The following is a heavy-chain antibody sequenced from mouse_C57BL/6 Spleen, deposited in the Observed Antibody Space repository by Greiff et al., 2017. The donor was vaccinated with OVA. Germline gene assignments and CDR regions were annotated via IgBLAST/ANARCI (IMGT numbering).Heavy chain of an antibody. CDR2: IDPSDSYT. Sequence: QVQLQQPGAELVKPGASVKLSCKASGYTFTSYWMQWVKQRPGQGLEWIGEIDPSDSYTNYNQKFKGKATLTVDTSSSTAYMQLSSLTSEDSAVYYCARRVDSPFDYWGQGTTLTVSS. D-gene: IGHD3-2*01. J-gene: IGHJ2*01. CDR1: GYTFTSYW. CDR3: ARRVDSPFDY. V-gene: IGHV1-50*01.